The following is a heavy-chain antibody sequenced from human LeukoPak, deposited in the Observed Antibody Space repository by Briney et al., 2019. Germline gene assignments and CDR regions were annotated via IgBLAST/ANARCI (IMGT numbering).Heavy chain of an antibody. V-gene: IGHV1-46*01. CDR1: GYTFTGYY. CDR3: ARELRFLEWLPYYYGMDV. J-gene: IGHJ6*02. CDR2: INPSGGST. D-gene: IGHD3-3*01. Sequence: ASVKVSCKASGYTFTGYYMHWVRQAPGQGLEWMGWINPSGGSTSYAQKFQGRVTMTRDTSTSTVYMELSSLRSEDTAVYYCARELRFLEWLPYYYGMDVWGQGTTVTVSS.